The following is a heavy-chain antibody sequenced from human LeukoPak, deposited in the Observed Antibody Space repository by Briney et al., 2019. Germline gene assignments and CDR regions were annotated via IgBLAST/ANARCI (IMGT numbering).Heavy chain of an antibody. Sequence: SVKVSCKASGGTFSSYAISWVRQAPGQGLEWMGGIIPIFGTANYAQKFQGRVTITRDTSASTAYMELSSLRSEDTAVYYCAREAVYCGGDCYFDYWGQGTLVTVSS. D-gene: IGHD2-21*02. CDR2: IIPIFGTA. CDR3: AREAVYCGGDCYFDY. V-gene: IGHV1-69*05. CDR1: GGTFSSYA. J-gene: IGHJ4*02.